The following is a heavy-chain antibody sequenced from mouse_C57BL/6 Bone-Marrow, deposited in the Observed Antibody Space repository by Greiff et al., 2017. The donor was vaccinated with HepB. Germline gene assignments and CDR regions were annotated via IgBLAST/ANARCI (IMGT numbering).Heavy chain of an antibody. V-gene: IGHV1-42*01. CDR2: INPSTGGT. CDR3: ARSRLGAY. CDR1: GYSFTGYY. J-gene: IGHJ3*01. Sequence: EVQLQHSGPELVKPGASVKISCKASGYSFTGYYMNWVKQSPEKSLEWIGEINPSTGGTTYNQKFKAKATLTVDKSSSTAYMQLKSLTSEDSAVYYCARSRLGAYWGQGTLVTVSA.